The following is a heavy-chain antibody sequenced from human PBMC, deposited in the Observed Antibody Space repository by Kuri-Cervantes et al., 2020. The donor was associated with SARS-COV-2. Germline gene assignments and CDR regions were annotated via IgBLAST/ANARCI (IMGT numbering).Heavy chain of an antibody. J-gene: IGHJ4*02. CDR2: IYYSGST. CDR1: GGSISSSSYY. V-gene: IGHV4-39*01. CDR3: ARLGDSGNCSGGSCYPDVFLSDY. D-gene: IGHD2-15*01. Sequence: SETLSLTCTVSGGSISSSSYYWGWIRQPSGKGLEWIGSIYYSGSTYYNPSLKSRVTISVDTSKNQFSLKLSSVTAADTAVYYCARLGDSGNCSGGSCYPDVFLSDYWGQGTLVTDSS.